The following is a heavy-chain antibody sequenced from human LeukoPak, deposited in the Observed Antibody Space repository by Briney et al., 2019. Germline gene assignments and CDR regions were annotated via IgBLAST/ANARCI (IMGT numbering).Heavy chain of an antibody. CDR2: IYYRGST. CDR1: GGSFSGYY. J-gene: IGHJ3*02. CDR3: ARQERHFYDTSGYYFVDAFDI. D-gene: IGHD3-22*01. Sequence: SETLSLTCAVYGGSFSGYYWGWIRQPPGKWLEWIGSIYYRGSTYYNPSLKSRLTISVDTSKNQFSVKLSSVTAADTAVYYCARQERHFYDTSGYYFVDAFDIWGQGTMVTVSS. V-gene: IGHV4-39*01.